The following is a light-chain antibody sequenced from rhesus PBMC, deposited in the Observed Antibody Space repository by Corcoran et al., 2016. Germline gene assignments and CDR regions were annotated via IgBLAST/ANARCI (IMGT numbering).Light chain of an antibody. V-gene: IGKV1-22*01. CDR2: RAT. Sequence: DIQRTQSPSSLSASVGDTVTITCRASQGVRSWFAWYQQKPGKAPKLLSTRATSFQSVPSRFSGSGSGTVFTLTISTLQSEDFASYHCQQYSRRPFPFGPGTKLEIK. J-gene: IGKJ3*01. CDR3: QQYSRRPFP. CDR1: QGVRSW.